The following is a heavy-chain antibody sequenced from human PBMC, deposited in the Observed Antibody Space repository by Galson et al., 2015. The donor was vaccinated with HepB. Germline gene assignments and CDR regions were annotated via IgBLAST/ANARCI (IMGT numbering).Heavy chain of an antibody. CDR2: ISISFTTI. Sequence: SLRLSCAASGFTFSRFAMNWVRQAPWRGLEWVSYISISFTTIYYADSVKGRFTISRDNAKNLVFLQMNSLRDEDTALYYCVKNGDMVATIFAYWGQGALVTVSS. CDR1: GFTFSRFA. CDR3: VKNGDMVATIFAY. D-gene: IGHD5-12*01. V-gene: IGHV3-48*02. J-gene: IGHJ4*02.